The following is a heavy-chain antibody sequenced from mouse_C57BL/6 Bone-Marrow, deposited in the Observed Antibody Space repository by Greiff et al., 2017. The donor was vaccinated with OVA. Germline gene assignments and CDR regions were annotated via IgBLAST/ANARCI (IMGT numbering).Heavy chain of an antibody. J-gene: IGHJ3*01. CDR3: ARWGGSSYPAWVAG. CDR2: IYPGDGDT. D-gene: IGHD1-1*01. V-gene: IGHV1-80*01. CDR1: GYAFSSYW. Sequence: VQLLESGADLVKPGASVKISCTASGYAFSSYWMTWVKQSPGKGLEWIGHIYPGDGDTYYNGNFKGKATLTADKSSSTPYMQISSLTSEDTAVYFCARWGGSSYPAWVAGWGQGALVTV.